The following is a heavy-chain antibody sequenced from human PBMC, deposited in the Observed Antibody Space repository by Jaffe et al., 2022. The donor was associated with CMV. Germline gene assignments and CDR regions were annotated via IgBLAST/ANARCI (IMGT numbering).Heavy chain of an antibody. CDR1: GFTFSSYS. CDR2: ISSSSSYI. Sequence: EVQLVESGGGLVKPGGSLRLSCAASGFTFSSYSMNWVRQAPGKGLEWVSSISSSSSYIYYADSVKGRFTISRDNAKNSLYLQMNSLRAEDTAVYYCARIYLGGSYLGDQVDAFDIWGQGTMVTVSS. CDR3: ARIYLGGSYLGDQVDAFDI. J-gene: IGHJ3*02. D-gene: IGHD1-26*01. V-gene: IGHV3-21*01.